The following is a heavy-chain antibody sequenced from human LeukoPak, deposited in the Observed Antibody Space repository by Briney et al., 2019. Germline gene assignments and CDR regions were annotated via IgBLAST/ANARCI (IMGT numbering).Heavy chain of an antibody. CDR1: GFTFSSYA. V-gene: IGHV3-30-3*01. D-gene: IGHD2-2*01. CDR3: ARERLGYCSSTSCPDAFDI. CDR2: ISYDGSNK. J-gene: IGHJ3*02. Sequence: GESLRLSCAASGFTFSSYAMHWVRQAPGKGLEWVAVISYDGSNKYYADSVKGRFTISRDNSKNTLYLQMNSLRAEDTAVYYCARERLGYCSSTSCPDAFDIWGQGTMVTVSS.